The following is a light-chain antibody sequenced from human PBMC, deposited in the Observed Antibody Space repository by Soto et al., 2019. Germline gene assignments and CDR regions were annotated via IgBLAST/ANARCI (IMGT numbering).Light chain of an antibody. Sequence: DIQMTQSPSTLSASVGDRVTITCRASESIRTWLAWYQHKPGKAPKFLIYDASTLESGVPSRFSGSGSGTEFTLTISSLQPEDFATYYCHQSFSAPQTFGQGTKVDIK. J-gene: IGKJ1*01. CDR1: ESIRTW. V-gene: IGKV1-5*01. CDR3: HQSFSAPQT. CDR2: DAS.